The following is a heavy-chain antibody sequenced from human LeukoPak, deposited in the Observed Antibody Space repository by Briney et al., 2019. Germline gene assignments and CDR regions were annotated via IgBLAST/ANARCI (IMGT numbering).Heavy chain of an antibody. Sequence: GGSLRLSCAASGFTFSSYWMSWVRQAPGKGLEWVANMKYDGSEKYYVDSVKVRFTISRDNAKNSLYLQMNSLRAEDTAVYYCARDIEAAGLFLDYWGQGTLVAVS. J-gene: IGHJ4*02. V-gene: IGHV3-7*01. CDR3: ARDIEAAGLFLDY. CDR1: GFTFSSYW. D-gene: IGHD6-13*01. CDR2: MKYDGSEK.